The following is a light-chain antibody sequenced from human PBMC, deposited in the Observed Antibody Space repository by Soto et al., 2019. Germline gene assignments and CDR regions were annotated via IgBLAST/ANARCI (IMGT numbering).Light chain of an antibody. V-gene: IGLV2-11*01. J-gene: IGLJ1*01. CDR1: SSDVGGYNY. CDR2: DVS. CDR3: QSYDSSLSGYYV. Sequence: QSALTQPRSVSGSPGQSVTISCTGTSSDVGGYNYVSWYQQHPGKAPKLMIYDVSKRPSGVPDRFSGSNSGNTASLTISGLQAEDEADYYCQSYDSSLSGYYVFGTGTKVTVL.